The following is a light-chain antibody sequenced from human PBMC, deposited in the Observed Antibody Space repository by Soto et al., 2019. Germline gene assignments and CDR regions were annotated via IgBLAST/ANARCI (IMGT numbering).Light chain of an antibody. CDR2: AAS. CDR3: QHHSRSIT. CDR1: QRIIIY. J-gene: IGKJ4*01. V-gene: IGKV1-39*01. Sequence: IPMSQSRSSLSASLGYIVTITCRSSQRIIIYLNWYQQKPGKAPKLLIYAASSLQSGVPSRFSGSGSGTDFTLTISILADEDSADYSCQHHSRSITFGGGSKVDIK.